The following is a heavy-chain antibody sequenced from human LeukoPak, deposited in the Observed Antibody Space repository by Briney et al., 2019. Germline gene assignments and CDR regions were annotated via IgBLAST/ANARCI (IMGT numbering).Heavy chain of an antibody. D-gene: IGHD2-8*02. CDR2: TVGGRPDT. CDR1: GFTFNNYA. J-gene: IGHJ4*02. CDR3: TKAPLRSCSGAFCYPFDY. V-gene: IGHV3-23*01. Sequence: GGSLRLSCEASGFTFNNYAMSWVRQTPGKGLEWVAATVGGRPDTYHADSVKGWFTVSRDDSRSTLFLQMNSLRVEDTAVYYCTKAPLRSCSGAFCYPFDYWGQGTLVTVSS.